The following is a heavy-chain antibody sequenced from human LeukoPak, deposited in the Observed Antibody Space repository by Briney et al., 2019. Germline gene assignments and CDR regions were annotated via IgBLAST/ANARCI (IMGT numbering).Heavy chain of an antibody. CDR1: GYTFIDYY. CDR2: INPNSGGT. V-gene: IGHV1-2*02. CDR3: ARAGGGYSSGWGAFDI. J-gene: IGHJ4*02. D-gene: IGHD5-18*01. Sequence: ASVKVSCKASGYTFIDYYMHWVRQAPGQGLEWMGWINPNSGGTSYAQNFQGRVTMTRDTSISTAYMELSGLRFDDTAVYYCARAGGGYSSGWGAFDIWGQGTLVTVSS.